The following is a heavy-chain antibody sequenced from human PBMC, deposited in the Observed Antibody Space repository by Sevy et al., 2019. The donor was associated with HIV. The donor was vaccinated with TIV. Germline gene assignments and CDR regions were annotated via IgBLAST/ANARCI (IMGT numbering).Heavy chain of an antibody. CDR1: GFTFSDYY. V-gene: IGHV3-11*01. J-gene: IGHJ6*02. D-gene: IGHD1-7*01. CDR3: ARAITLTTFPYYGMDV. CDR2: ISNSGSTI. Sequence: GGSLRLSCAASGFTFSDYYMSWIRRAPGKGLEWVSYISNSGSTIYYADSVKGRFTISRDNAKNSLYLQMNSLRAEDTAVYYCARAITLTTFPYYGMDVWGQGTTVTVSS.